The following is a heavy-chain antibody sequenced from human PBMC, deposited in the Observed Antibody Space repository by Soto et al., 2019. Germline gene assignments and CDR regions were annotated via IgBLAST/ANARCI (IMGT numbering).Heavy chain of an antibody. V-gene: IGHV1-18*01. CDR3: ARDRNDVGPAGANWLDL. D-gene: IGHD3-10*01. Sequence: ASGKVSGKTAGHSLSRYGVSWVHQARGQWLDLLGWISGFNGKTEYSQTLRDRVTLTTDTSTGTAYLELRRLKSDDTAISYCARDRNDVGPAGANWLDLWGQGTMVTVSS. CDR1: GHSLSRYG. CDR2: ISGFNGKT. J-gene: IGHJ5*02.